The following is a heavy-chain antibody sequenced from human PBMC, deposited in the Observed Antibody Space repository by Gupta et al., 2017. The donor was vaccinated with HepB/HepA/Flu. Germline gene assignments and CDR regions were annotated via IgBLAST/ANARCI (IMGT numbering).Heavy chain of an antibody. CDR2: INHSGST. J-gene: IGHJ6*03. CDR3: ARGRWNSSSWYGDDYYYYMDV. Sequence: QVQLQQWGAGLLKPSETLSLTCAVYGGSFSGYYWSWIRQPPGKGLEWIGEINHSGSTNYNPSLKSRVTISVDTSKNQFSLKLSSVTAADTAVYYCARGRWNSSSWYGDDYYYYMDVWGKGTTVTVSS. CDR1: GGSFSGYY. V-gene: IGHV4-34*01. D-gene: IGHD6-13*01.